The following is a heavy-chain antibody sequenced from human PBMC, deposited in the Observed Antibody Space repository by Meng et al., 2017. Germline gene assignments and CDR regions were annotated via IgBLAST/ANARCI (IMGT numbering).Heavy chain of an antibody. CDR3: ARDRYKDFDWLQNGMDV. CDR1: GGSISSSSYY. V-gene: IGHV4-39*07. Sequence: SETLFLTCTVSGGSISSSSYYWGWIRQPPGKGLEWIGSIYYSGSTYYNPSLKSRVTISVDTSKNQFSLKLSSVTAADTAVYYCARDRYKDFDWLQNGMDVWGQGTTVTVSS. CDR2: IYYSGST. J-gene: IGHJ6*02. D-gene: IGHD3-9*01.